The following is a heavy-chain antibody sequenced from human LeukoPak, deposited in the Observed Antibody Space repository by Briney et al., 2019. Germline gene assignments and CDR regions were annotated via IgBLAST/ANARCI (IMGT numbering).Heavy chain of an antibody. J-gene: IGHJ6*03. CDR3: ARDQYYYDSSGYYYYYYYMDV. V-gene: IGHV3-21*01. Sequence: GSLRLSCAASGFTFSSYSMNWVRQAPGKGLEWASSIGSSSSYIYYADSVKGRFTISRDNAKNSLYLQMNSLRAEDTAVYYCARDQYYYDSSGYYYYYYYMDVWGKGTTVTVSS. CDR2: IGSSSSYI. CDR1: GFTFSSYS. D-gene: IGHD3-22*01.